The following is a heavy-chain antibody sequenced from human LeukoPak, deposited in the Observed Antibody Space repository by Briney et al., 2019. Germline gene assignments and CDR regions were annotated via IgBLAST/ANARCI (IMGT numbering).Heavy chain of an antibody. CDR3: ASQARMAAALNYFDP. D-gene: IGHD6-13*01. CDR1: GGPIASPNHY. CDR2: MYYSGST. J-gene: IGHJ5*02. Sequence: SETLSLTCTVSGGPIASPNHYWGWLRQPPGKGLEWIGSMYYSGSTYYNPSLKSRVTISVDTSKNQFSLKLSSVTAADTAVYYCASQARMAAALNYFDPWGQGTLVTVSS. V-gene: IGHV4-39*07.